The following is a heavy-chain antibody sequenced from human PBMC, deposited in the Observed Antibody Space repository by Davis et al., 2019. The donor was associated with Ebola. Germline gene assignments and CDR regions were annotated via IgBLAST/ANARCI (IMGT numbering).Heavy chain of an antibody. V-gene: IGHV3-15*01. CDR1: GFTFTNAW. CDR2: IKSKTDGGTT. J-gene: IGHJ6*03. Sequence: GESLKISCAASGFTFTNAWMSWVRQAPGKGLEWVGRIKSKTDGGTTDYAAPVKGRFTISRDDSKNTLYLQMNSLKTEDSAVYYCTADVVPAATRGVYYYYYYMDVWGEGTTVAVSS. CDR3: TADVVPAATRGVYYYYYYMDV. D-gene: IGHD2-2*01.